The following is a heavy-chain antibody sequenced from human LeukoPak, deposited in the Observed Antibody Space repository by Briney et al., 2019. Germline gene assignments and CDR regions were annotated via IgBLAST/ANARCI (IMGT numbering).Heavy chain of an antibody. D-gene: IGHD3-3*01. CDR2: ISAYNGNT. J-gene: IGHJ6*03. V-gene: IGHV1-18*01. Sequence: ASVKVSCKASGYTFTSYGISWVRQAPGQGLEWMGWISAYNGNTNYAQKLQGRVTMTTDTSTSTAYMELRSLRSDDTAVYYCARTYYDLEAVADYYYYMDVWGKGTTVTVSS. CDR3: ARTYYDLEAVADYYYYMDV. CDR1: GYTFTSYG.